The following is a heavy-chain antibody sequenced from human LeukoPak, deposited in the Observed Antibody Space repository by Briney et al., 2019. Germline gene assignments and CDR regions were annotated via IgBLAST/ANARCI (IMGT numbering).Heavy chain of an antibody. V-gene: IGHV4-34*01. CDR1: GGSFSGYY. J-gene: IGHJ3*02. Sequence: SETLSLTCAGYGGSFSGYYWSWLPHPPGKGLEWSGEINHSGSTNYNPSLKSRVTISVDTSKNQFSLKLSSVTATDTAVYYCARGGTATADAFDIWGQGTMVTVSS. CDR2: INHSGST. D-gene: IGHD2-21*02. CDR3: ARGGTATADAFDI.